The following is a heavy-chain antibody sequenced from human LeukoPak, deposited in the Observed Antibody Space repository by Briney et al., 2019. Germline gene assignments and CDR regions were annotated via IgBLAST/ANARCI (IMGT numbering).Heavy chain of an antibody. Sequence: PSETLSLTCTVSGGSISSSSYYWGWIRQPPGKGLEWIGSIYYSGSTYYNPSLRSRVTISVDTSKNQFSLKLSSVTAADTAVYYCASTTYDSSGYNHWGQGTLVTVSS. CDR2: IYYSGST. CDR1: GGSISSSSYY. CDR3: ASTTYDSSGYNH. D-gene: IGHD3-22*01. J-gene: IGHJ4*02. V-gene: IGHV4-39*07.